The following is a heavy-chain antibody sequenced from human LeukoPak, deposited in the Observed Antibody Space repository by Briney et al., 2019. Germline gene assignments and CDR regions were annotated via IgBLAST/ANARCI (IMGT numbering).Heavy chain of an antibody. CDR3: ARLPGGY. CDR1: GGSLSSTSSY. CDR2: MHYSGSA. Sequence: SETLSLTCTVSGGSLSSTSSYWGWIRQRPGKGLEWIGYMHYSGSANYNPSLKSRVTISFDTSKNQFSLNLISATAADTAMYYCARLPGGYWGQGTLVIVPS. V-gene: IGHV4-39*01. J-gene: IGHJ4*02. D-gene: IGHD1-26*01.